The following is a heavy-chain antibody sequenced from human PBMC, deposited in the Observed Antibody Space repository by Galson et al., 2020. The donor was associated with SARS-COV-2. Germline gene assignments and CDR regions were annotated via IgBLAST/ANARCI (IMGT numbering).Heavy chain of an antibody. CDR3: ARDDDSRGMGAFDI. D-gene: IGHD3-22*01. CDR1: GFTFSSHD. V-gene: IGHV3-13*04. J-gene: IGHJ3*02. Sequence: LSLTCAASGFTFSSHDMHWVRQVTRKGLEWLSGIGAEGRTYYPDSVKGRFTISRDNAKNSLYLQMNSLTAGDTAVYYCARDDDSRGMGAFDIWGRGTMLTVSS. CDR2: IGAEGRT.